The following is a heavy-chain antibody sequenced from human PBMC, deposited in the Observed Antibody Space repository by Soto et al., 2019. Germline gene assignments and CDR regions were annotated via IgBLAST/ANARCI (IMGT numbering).Heavy chain of an antibody. CDR3: ARGRGAAADYFDF. CDR2: ISSSTRHT. D-gene: IGHD6-13*01. J-gene: IGHJ4*02. V-gene: IGHV3-11*05. CDR1: GFTFSDYY. Sequence: QVQLVESGGGLVKPGGYLRLSCAVSGFTFSDYYMTWIRQAPGKGLEWVSYISSSTRHTNYADSVKGRFTISRDNAKNSLFLQMNSLRAEDTAVYYCARGRGAAADYFDFWGQGTLVTVSS.